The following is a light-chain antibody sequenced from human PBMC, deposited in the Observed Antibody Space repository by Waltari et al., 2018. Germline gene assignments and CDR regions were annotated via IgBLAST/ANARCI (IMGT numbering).Light chain of an antibody. CDR3: CSSAGSSTWV. CDR1: SNDIWPYNL. CDR2: EGT. J-gene: IGLJ3*02. Sequence: QSALTHPASVSGSPGQSITISCTGTSNDIWPYNLFPWYQQYPGKAPKLMIYEGTKRPSGVSNRFSGSNSGNTASLTISGLQAEDEADYYCCSSAGSSTWVFGGGTKLTVL. V-gene: IGLV2-23*01.